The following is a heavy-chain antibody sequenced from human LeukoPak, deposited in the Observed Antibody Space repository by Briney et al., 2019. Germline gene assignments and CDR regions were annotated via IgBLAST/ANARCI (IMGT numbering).Heavy chain of an antibody. CDR1: GYSISSGSY. V-gene: IGHV4-38-2*02. CDR2: LYYTGST. D-gene: IGHD1-14*01. CDR3: ARLNKPGWFDP. Sequence: PSETLSLTCTVSGYSISSGSYWGWIRQPPGKGLEWIGNLYYTGSTYYNPSLKSRVTLSVDTSKNQFSLKLSSVTAADTAVYYCARLNKPGWFDPWGQGTLVTVSS. J-gene: IGHJ5*02.